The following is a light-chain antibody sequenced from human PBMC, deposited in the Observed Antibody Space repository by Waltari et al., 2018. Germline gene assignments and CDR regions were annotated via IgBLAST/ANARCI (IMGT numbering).Light chain of an antibody. J-gene: IGKJ4*01. Sequence: EIVLTQSPAILSFSPGERAPLSCSASQSVGTYLAWYQQRPGQSPRLLIYDASYRATGIPARFSGSGSETDFTLTISSLQPEDFAVYYCQQRRNWPLTFGGGTRVQI. CDR1: QSVGTY. CDR3: QQRRNWPLT. V-gene: IGKV3-11*01. CDR2: DAS.